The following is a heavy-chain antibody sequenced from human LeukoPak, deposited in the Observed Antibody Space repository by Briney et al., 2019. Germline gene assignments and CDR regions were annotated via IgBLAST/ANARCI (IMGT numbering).Heavy chain of an antibody. V-gene: IGHV3-48*01. CDR2: ISSSSSTI. CDR3: AKDLGVRVSGMVSWAFDI. D-gene: IGHD3-10*01. Sequence: GGSLRLSCAASGLTFSSYSMNWVRQAPGKGLEWVSYISSSSSTIYYADSVKGRFTISRDNSKNTLYLQMNSLRAEDTAVYYCAKDLGVRVSGMVSWAFDIWGQGTMVTVSS. CDR1: GLTFSSYS. J-gene: IGHJ3*02.